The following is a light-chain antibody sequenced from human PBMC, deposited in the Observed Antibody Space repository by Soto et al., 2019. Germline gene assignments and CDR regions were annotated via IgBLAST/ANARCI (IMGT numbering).Light chain of an antibody. V-gene: IGLV2-23*03. J-gene: IGLJ2*01. CDR3: CSYAGNRTFV. Sequence: QSALTQPASVSGSPGQSITISCTATSSDFGIYDLVSWYQQHPGKAPKVIIFEGNKRSSGVSNRFSASTSGNTASLTISGLQAEDEADYHCCSYAGNRTFVFGGGTKVTVL. CDR2: EGN. CDR1: SSDFGIYDL.